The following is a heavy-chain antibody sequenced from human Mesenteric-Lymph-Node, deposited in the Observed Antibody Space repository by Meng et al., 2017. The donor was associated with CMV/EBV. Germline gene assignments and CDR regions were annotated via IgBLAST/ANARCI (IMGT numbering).Heavy chain of an antibody. CDR2: IIPILGIA. J-gene: IGHJ4*02. D-gene: IGHD3-10*01. CDR3: ARDRSINYYGSGSYYQGGFDY. V-gene: IGHV1-69*04. Sequence: YAFSWVRQAPGQGLEWMGRIIPILGIANYAQKFQGRVTITADKSTSTAYMELSSLRSEDTAVYYCARDRSINYYGSGSYYQGGFDYWGQGTLVTVSS. CDR1: YA.